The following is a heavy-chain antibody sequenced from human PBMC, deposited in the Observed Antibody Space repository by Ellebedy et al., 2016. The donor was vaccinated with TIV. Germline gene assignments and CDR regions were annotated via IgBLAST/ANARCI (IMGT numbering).Heavy chain of an antibody. Sequence: GESLKISCAASGFTFSSYTMHWVRQAPGKGLEWVAFMSYDATNKYYADSVKGRFTISRDNSKNTLYLQMNSLRAEDTAVYYCARGTATSSGYYRLLFDHWGQGTLVTVSS. CDR1: GFTFSSYT. D-gene: IGHD3-22*01. CDR3: ARGTATSSGYYRLLFDH. CDR2: MSYDATNK. J-gene: IGHJ4*02. V-gene: IGHV3-30*01.